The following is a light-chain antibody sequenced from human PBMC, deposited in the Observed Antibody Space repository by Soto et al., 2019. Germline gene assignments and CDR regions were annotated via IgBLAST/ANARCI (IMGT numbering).Light chain of an antibody. CDR1: QSVSSSY. J-gene: IGKJ1*01. Sequence: EIVLTQSPGTLSLSPGERATLSCRASQSVSSSYLAWYQQKPGQAPRLLIYGASSRATGIPGRFSGSGSGTDFTLTISRLEPEDFAVYYCQQYGDSPVTFGQGTKVDIK. CDR2: GAS. CDR3: QQYGDSPVT. V-gene: IGKV3-20*01.